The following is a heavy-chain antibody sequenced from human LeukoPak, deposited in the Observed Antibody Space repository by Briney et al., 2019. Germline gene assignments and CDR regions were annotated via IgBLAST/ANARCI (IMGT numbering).Heavy chain of an antibody. D-gene: IGHD3-10*01. CDR2: IRYDGSNK. J-gene: IGHJ4*02. Sequence: PGGSLRLSCAASGFTFSSYGMHWVRQAPGKGLEWVALIRYDGSNKYYADSVKGRFTISRENSRNTVFLQMSSLRPEDTAIYYCAKELMYYGSGSELDSWGQGTLVTVSS. CDR1: GFTFSSYG. V-gene: IGHV3-30*02. CDR3: AKELMYYGSGSELDS.